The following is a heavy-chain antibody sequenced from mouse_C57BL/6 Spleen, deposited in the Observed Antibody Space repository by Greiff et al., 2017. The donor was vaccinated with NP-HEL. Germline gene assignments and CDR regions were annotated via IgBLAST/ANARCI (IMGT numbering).Heavy chain of an antibody. CDR1: GFTFSDYG. CDR3: ARRDTYRGEYAMDC. J-gene: IGHJ4*01. V-gene: IGHV5-17*01. CDR2: ISSGSSTI. Sequence: EVQLVESGGGLVKPGGSLKLSCAASGFTFSDYGMHWVRQAPEKGLEWVAYISSGSSTIYYADTVKGRFTISRDNAKNTLFLQMTSLRSEDTAMYYCARRDTYRGEYAMDCWGQGTSVTVSS.